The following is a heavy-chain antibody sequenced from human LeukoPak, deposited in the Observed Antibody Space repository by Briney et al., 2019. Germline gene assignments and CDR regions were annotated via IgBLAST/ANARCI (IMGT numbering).Heavy chain of an antibody. V-gene: IGHV3-30*18. Sequence: PGGSLRLSCAASGFTFSSYGMHWVRQAPGKGLEWVAVISYDGSNKYYADSVKGRFTISRDNSKNTLYLQMNSLRAEDTAVYYCAKVGYSSGWYRGKFFDYWGQGTLVTVSS. CDR1: GFTFSSYG. CDR3: AKVGYSSGWYRGKFFDY. D-gene: IGHD6-19*01. J-gene: IGHJ4*02. CDR2: ISYDGSNK.